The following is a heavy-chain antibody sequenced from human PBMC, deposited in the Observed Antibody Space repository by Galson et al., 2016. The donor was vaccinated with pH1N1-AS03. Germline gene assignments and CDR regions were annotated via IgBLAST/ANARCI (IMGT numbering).Heavy chain of an antibody. CDR1: GYTFPNFG. CDR2: ISPYNGNT. Sequence: SVKVSCKASGYTFPNFGMSWVRQAPGQGREWMGWISPYNGNTQYAQRLEGRVTMTTDTSTNTAYLELRSLTYGATAVYYCSRAAPFDPWGHGTLVIVSS. V-gene: IGHV1-18*04. CDR3: SRAAPFDP. J-gene: IGHJ5*02. D-gene: IGHD2-15*01.